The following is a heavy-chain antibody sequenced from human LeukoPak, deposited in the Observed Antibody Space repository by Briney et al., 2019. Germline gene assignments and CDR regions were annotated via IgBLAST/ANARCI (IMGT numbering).Heavy chain of an antibody. J-gene: IGHJ6*03. CDR2: IFSGGRT. CDR1: GFTFSSYW. D-gene: IGHD3-10*01. Sequence: PGGSLRLSCAASGFTFSSYWMHWVRQAPGKGLEWVSVIFSGGRTYYADSVKGRFIISRDNSKNTLYLQMNSLRAEDTAVYYCARVYYGSGSLHYYYYYMDVWGKGTTVTISS. CDR3: ARVYYGSGSLHYYYYYMDV. V-gene: IGHV3-53*01.